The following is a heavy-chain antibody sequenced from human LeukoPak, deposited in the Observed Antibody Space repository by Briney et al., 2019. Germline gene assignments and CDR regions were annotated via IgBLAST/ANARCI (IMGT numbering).Heavy chain of an antibody. CDR1: GVSISSGGYY. V-gene: IGHV4-31*03. J-gene: IGHJ3*02. D-gene: IGHD6-19*01. CDR3: ARDSSGWYGGAFDI. CDR2: IYYSGST. Sequence: PSETLSLTCTVSGVSISSGGYYWSWIRQHPGKGLEWIGYIYYSGSTYYNPSLKSRVTISVDTSKNQFSLKLSSVTAADTAVHYCARDSSGWYGGAFDIWGQGTMVTVSS.